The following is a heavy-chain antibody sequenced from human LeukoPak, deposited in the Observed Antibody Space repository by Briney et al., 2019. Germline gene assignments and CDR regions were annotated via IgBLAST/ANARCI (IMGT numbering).Heavy chain of an antibody. D-gene: IGHD3-10*01. CDR3: ARGEVRGVMYYYYYYMDV. J-gene: IGHJ6*03. Sequence: SVKVSCKASGGTFSSYAISWVRQAPGQGLEWMGGIIPIFGTANYAQKFQGRVTITADESTSTAYMELSSLRSEDTAVYYCARGEVRGVMYYYYYYMDVWGKGTTVTISS. CDR1: GGTFSSYA. CDR2: IIPIFGTA. V-gene: IGHV1-69*13.